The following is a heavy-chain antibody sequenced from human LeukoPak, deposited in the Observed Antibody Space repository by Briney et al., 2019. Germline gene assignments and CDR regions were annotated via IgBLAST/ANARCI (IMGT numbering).Heavy chain of an antibody. D-gene: IGHD3-3*01. CDR3: ARAETQYYDFWSGYHNWFDP. J-gene: IGHJ5*02. CDR2: IYYSGRT. Sequence: SETLSLTCTVPGGSISSYYWSWIRQPPGEGLEWIGYIYYSGRTNYNPSLKSRITILVDTSKNQFSLKLSSVTAADTAVYYCARAETQYYDFWSGYHNWFDPWGQGTLVTVSS. CDR1: GGSISSYY. V-gene: IGHV4-59*01.